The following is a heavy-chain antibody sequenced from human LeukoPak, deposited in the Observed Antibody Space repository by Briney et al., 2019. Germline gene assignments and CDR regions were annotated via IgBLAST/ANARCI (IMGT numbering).Heavy chain of an antibody. CDR3: ARDGGLAGIIWFGEPKWNWFDP. CDR1: GFTFSSYA. J-gene: IGHJ5*02. D-gene: IGHD3-10*01. Sequence: PGGSLRLSCAASGFTFSSYAMSWVRQAPGKGLEWVSAISGSGGSTYYADSVKGRFTISRDNAKNTLYLQMNSLRAEDTAVYYCARDGGLAGIIWFGEPKWNWFDPWGQGTLVTVSS. V-gene: IGHV3-23*01. CDR2: ISGSGGST.